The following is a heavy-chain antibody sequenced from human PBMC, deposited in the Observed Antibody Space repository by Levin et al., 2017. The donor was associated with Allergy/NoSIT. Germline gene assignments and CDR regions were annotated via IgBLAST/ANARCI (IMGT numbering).Heavy chain of an antibody. Sequence: GGSLRLSCVSSGFTLSSYSMSWVRQTPGKGLEWLAYISSSSKTIYYADSVRGRFSISRDNTKNSTYLHMDSLRADDTAVYYCARGQELWNPFDRGGQGALVTVSS. CDR1: GFTLSSYS. CDR3: ARGQELWNPFDR. CDR2: ISSSSKTI. V-gene: IGHV3-48*04. D-gene: IGHD7-27*01. J-gene: IGHJ4*02.